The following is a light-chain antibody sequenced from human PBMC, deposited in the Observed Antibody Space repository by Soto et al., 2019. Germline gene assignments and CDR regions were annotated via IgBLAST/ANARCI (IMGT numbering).Light chain of an antibody. CDR3: QQYYSTPLT. CDR1: QSVLYSSNNKNY. V-gene: IGKV4-1*01. Sequence: DIVMTQSPDSLAVSLGERATINCKSSQSVLYSSNNKNYLTWYQQKPGQPPKLLIYWASTRESGVPDRFSGSGCGTELTLTIIGRRAEDLAVYYCQQYYSTPLTFGQGTKVEIK. J-gene: IGKJ1*01. CDR2: WAS.